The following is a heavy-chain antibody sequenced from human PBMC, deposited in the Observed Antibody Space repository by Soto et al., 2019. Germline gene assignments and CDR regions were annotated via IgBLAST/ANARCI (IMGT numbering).Heavy chain of an antibody. V-gene: IGHV1-58*02. D-gene: IGHD5-18*01. CDR3: VVEDTAIDTRGSTMSFGMAV. Sequence: LLKVYCRASGFTVTGSAMRWVRQARGQRLEWIGWIVVGSGNTNYAQKFQERVTITRDMSTSTAYMELSSLRSEDTAVYYCVVEDTAIDTRGSTMSFGMAVWG. J-gene: IGHJ6*02. CDR1: GFTVTGSA. CDR2: IVVGSGNT.